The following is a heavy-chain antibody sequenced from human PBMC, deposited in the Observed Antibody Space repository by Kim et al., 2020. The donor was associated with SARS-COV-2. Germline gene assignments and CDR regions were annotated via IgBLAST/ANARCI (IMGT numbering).Heavy chain of an antibody. J-gene: IGHJ4*02. D-gene: IGHD3-9*01. Sequence: GGSLRLSCAASGFTFSSYAMSWVRQAPGKGLEWVSAISGSGGSTYYADSVKGRFTISRDNSKNTLYLQMTSLRAEDTAVYYCAPLSDYDILTGYPPLGYWGQGTLVTVSS. CDR2: ISGSGGST. CDR3: APLSDYDILTGYPPLGY. CDR1: GFTFSSYA. V-gene: IGHV3-23*01.